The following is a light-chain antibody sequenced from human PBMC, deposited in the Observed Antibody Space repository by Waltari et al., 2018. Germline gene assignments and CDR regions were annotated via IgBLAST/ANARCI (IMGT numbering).Light chain of an antibody. CDR3: QQYNNLPPLT. CDR1: QSVSSN. CDR2: RAS. J-gene: IGKJ4*01. V-gene: IGKV3-15*01. Sequence: EIVMTQSPATLSVSPGERATLYCRASQSVSSNLAWYQQKPGQAPRLLIYRASTRATGIPARFSCSGSGTEFTLTISSLQSEDFAVYYCQQYNNLPPLTFGGGTKVEIK.